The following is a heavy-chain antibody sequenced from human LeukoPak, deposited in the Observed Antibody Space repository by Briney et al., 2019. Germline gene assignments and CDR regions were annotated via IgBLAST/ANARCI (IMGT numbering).Heavy chain of an antibody. CDR3: ARTQWLEHYYYGMDV. V-gene: IGHV3-49*03. CDR1: GFTFGDHA. D-gene: IGHD6-19*01. Sequence: GGSLRLSCTASGFTFGDHAMSWFRQAPGKGLEWVGFNRSKGYGGTAEHAASVKGRFTISRDDSESIAYLQMDSLKTEDTAVYYCARTQWLEHYYYGMDVWGQGTTVTVSS. CDR2: NRSKGYGGTA. J-gene: IGHJ6*02.